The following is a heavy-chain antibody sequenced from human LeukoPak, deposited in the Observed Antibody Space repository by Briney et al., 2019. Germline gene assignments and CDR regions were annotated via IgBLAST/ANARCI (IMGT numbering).Heavy chain of an antibody. CDR2: IIPIFGTA. V-gene: IGHV1-69*05. CDR1: GGTFSSYA. J-gene: IGHJ4*02. CDR3: ASLYHTYYYDSSGLGYFDY. D-gene: IGHD3-22*01. Sequence: ASVKVSCKASGGTFSSYAISWVRQAPGQGLEWMGGIIPIFGTANYAQKFQGRVTITTDESTSTAYMELSSLRSEDTAVHYCASLYHTYYYDSSGLGYFDYWGQGTLVTVSS.